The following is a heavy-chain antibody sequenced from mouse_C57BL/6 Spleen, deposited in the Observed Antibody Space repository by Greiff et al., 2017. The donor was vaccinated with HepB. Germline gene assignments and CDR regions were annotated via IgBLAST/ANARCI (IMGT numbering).Heavy chain of an antibody. CDR2: IYPGNSDT. J-gene: IGHJ2*01. CDR1: GYTFTSYW. CDR3: TRGNYDYDGYYFDY. V-gene: IGHV1-5*01. D-gene: IGHD2-4*01. Sequence: VQLQQSGTVLARPGASVKMSCKTSGYTFTSYWMHWVNQRPGQGLEWIGAIYPGNSDTSYNQKFKGKAKLTAVTSASTAYMELSSLTNEDSAVYYCTRGNYDYDGYYFDYWGQGTTLTVSS.